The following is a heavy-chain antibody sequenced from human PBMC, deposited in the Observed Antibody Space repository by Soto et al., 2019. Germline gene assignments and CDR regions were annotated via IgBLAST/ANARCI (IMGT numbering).Heavy chain of an antibody. V-gene: IGHV4-31*03. Sequence: QVQLQESGPGLVKPSQTLSLTCTVSGGSISSGGYYWSWIRQHPGKGLEWIGYIYYSGSTYYNPSLKSRVTISVDTSENQFSLKLSSVTAADTAVYYCATSHDYGDYAGSVPFDYWGQGTLVTVSS. J-gene: IGHJ4*02. CDR2: IYYSGST. D-gene: IGHD4-17*01. CDR3: ATSHDYGDYAGSVPFDY. CDR1: GGSISSGGYY.